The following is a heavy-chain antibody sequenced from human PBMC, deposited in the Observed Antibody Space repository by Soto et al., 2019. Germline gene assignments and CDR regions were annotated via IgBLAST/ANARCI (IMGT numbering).Heavy chain of an antibody. Sequence: EVQLLESGGGLVQPGGSLRLSCAASGITFTAYAMSWVRQAPGKGLEWVSSISGSGGSTYYADSVKGRLTISRDNSKNTLYLQMTSLRAEETAVYYGATIIIPAATNFYWGQGTLVTVSS. CDR3: ATIIIPAATNFY. J-gene: IGHJ4*02. D-gene: IGHD2-2*01. CDR2: ISGSGGST. CDR1: GITFTAYA. V-gene: IGHV3-23*01.